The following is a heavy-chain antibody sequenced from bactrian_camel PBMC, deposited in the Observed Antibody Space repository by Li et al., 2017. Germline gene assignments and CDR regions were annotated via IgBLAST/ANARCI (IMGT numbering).Heavy chain of an antibody. CDR1: GSRYSSLC. J-gene: IGHJ4*01. V-gene: IGHV3S53*01. CDR2: IDSDGST. Sequence: QLVESGGGSVQAGGSLRLSCAASGSRYSSLCMGWFRQAPGKEREGVARIDSDGSTAYGDSVKGRFTMSRDNAKNTVYLQMNSLKPEDTTTYYCAADRSFFTATATDKSEYDYWGQGTQVTVS. CDR3: AADRSFFTATATDKSEYDY. D-gene: IGHD4*01.